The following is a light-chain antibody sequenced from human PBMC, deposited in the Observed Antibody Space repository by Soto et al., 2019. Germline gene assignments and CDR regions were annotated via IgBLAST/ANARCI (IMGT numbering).Light chain of an antibody. Sequence: EIVLTQSPATLSLSPGERATLSCRASQSVSNYLVWYQQKPGQAPRLLIYGASTRATGIPARFSGSGSGTEFTLTISSLQSEDFAVYYCQQYNNWPPWTFGQGTKVDIK. CDR2: GAS. V-gene: IGKV3-15*01. CDR3: QQYNNWPPWT. CDR1: QSVSNY. J-gene: IGKJ1*01.